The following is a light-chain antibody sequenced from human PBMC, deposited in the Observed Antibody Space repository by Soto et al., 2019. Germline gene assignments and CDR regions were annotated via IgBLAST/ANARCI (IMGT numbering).Light chain of an antibody. V-gene: IGKV3-20*01. CDR1: QSVSRR. J-gene: IGKJ3*01. Sequence: EVVLTQSPGTLSLSPGGIATLSFSASQSVSRRLAWYQQRPGQSPRLLIHSASTRAPGIPDRFSASGAGTDFTLTISRLEPEDSAVYYCQQYSASPRTFGPGTKVDIK. CDR2: SAS. CDR3: QQYSASPRT.